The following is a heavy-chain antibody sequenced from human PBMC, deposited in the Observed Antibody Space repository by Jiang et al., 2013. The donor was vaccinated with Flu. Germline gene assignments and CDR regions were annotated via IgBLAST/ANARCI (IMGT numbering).Heavy chain of an antibody. J-gene: IGHJ4*02. Sequence: VQLLESGGGVVQPGRSLRLSCAASGFTFSSYGMHWVRQAAGKGLEWVAVIWYDGSNKYYADSVKGRFTISRDNSKNTLYLQMNSLRAEDTAVYYCARDERLGGLGPDYWAREPWSPSPQ. D-gene: IGHD6-25*01. CDR2: IWYDGSNK. CDR3: ARDERLGGLGPDY. V-gene: IGHV3-33*01. CDR1: GFTFSSYG.